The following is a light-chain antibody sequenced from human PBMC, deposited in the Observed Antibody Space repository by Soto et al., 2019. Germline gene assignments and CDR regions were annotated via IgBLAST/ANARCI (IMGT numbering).Light chain of an antibody. J-gene: IGKJ3*01. Sequence: EIVLTQSPATLSLSPGERATLSCRASQSVSNLLAWYQQKPGQAPRLLIYDASSRATGVPARFSGSGSGTDFTLTISSLEPADFAVYFCQQRSNWPPFTLGPGTKVDIK. CDR1: QSVSNL. CDR2: DAS. V-gene: IGKV3-11*01. CDR3: QQRSNWPPFT.